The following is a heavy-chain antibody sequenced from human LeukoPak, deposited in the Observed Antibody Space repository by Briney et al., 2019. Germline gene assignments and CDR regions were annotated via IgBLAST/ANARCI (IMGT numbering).Heavy chain of an antibody. CDR2: IRYDGSNK. CDR1: GFTFSSYG. J-gene: IGHJ4*02. CDR3: AKDSGRGVVVITMDH. Sequence: GGSLRLSCAASGFTFSSYGMHWVRQAPGKGLEWVAFIRYDGSNKYYADSVKGRFTISRDNSKNTLYLQMNSLRAEDTAVYYCAKDSGRGVVVITMDHWGQGTLVTVSS. D-gene: IGHD3-22*01. V-gene: IGHV3-30*02.